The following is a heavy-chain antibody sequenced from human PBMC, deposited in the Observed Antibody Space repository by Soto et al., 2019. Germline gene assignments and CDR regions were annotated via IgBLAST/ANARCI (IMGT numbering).Heavy chain of an antibody. J-gene: IGHJ6*02. D-gene: IGHD2-2*01. CDR2: IYYSGST. CDR1: GGSISSYY. CDR3: ARARYQLLHPYYYGMDV. V-gene: IGHV4-59*01. Sequence: SETLSLTCTVSGGSISSYYWSWIRQPPGKGLEWIGYIYYSGSTNYNPSLKSRVTISVDTSKNQYSLKLSSVTAADTAVYFCARARYQLLHPYYYGMDVWGQGTTVTVSS.